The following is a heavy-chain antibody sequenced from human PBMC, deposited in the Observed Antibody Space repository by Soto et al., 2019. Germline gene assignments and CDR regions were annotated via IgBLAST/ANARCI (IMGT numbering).Heavy chain of an antibody. Sequence: GWSLRLSCAASGFTFSSYGMHWVRQAPGKGLECVAVISYDGSNKYYAYSVKGRFTISRDNSKNTLYLQMNSLRAEDTAVYSCAKRGYRRYNRFDPWGQGTLVTV. J-gene: IGHJ5*02. V-gene: IGHV3-30*18. CDR2: ISYDGSNK. D-gene: IGHD6-25*01. CDR3: AKRGYRRYNRFDP. CDR1: GFTFSSYG.